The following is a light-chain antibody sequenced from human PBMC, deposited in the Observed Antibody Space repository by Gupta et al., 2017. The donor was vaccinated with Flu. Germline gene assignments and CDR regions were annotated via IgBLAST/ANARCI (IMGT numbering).Light chain of an antibody. CDR1: PSVSRS. J-gene: IGKJ1*01. CDR3: QQRDYRQWA. Sequence: PATLSLSPGERATLSCRASPSVSRSLAWYQQKPGQAPRLLIDDASNRAAGIPARFSGGGSGTDFTLTIGSLEPEDSAVYYCQQRDYRQWAFGQGTKVEI. V-gene: IGKV3-11*01. CDR2: DAS.